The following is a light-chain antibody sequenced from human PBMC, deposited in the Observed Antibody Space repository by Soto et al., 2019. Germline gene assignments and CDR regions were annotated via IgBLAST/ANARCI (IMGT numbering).Light chain of an antibody. CDR3: QQYNSQGT. J-gene: IGKJ1*01. Sequence: GDRVTITCRASQSISSWLAWYQQKPGKAPKLLIYKASSLETGVPSRFSGSGSGTEFTLTISSLQPDDFATYYCQQYNSQGTFGQGTKVDIK. CDR1: QSISSW. CDR2: KAS. V-gene: IGKV1-5*03.